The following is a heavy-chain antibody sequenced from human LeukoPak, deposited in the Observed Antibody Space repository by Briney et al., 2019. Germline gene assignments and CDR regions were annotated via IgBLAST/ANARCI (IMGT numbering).Heavy chain of an antibody. CDR1: GFTFSSYA. Sequence: GGSLRLSCAASGFTFSSYAMHWVRQAPGKGLEWVAVISYDGSNKYYADSVKGRFTISRDNSKNTLYLQMNSLRAADTAVYYCASLAYCGGDCYSNFDYWGQGTLVTVPS. D-gene: IGHD2-21*02. CDR2: ISYDGSNK. CDR3: ASLAYCGGDCYSNFDY. J-gene: IGHJ4*02. V-gene: IGHV3-30-3*01.